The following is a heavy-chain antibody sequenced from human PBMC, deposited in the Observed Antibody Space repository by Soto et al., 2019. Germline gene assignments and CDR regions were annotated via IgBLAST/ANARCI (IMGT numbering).Heavy chain of an antibody. CDR3: ARDTFSDAAAGSPFFDY. D-gene: IGHD6-13*01. CDR1: GYIFTNYY. Sequence: QVQLVQSGAEVKKPGASVKVSCKASGYIFTNYYMHWVRQAPGQGLEWMGVINPNGGSTSSAQKFQGRVIMTRDTSTTTVYMELGSLRSEDTAVYYCARDTFSDAAAGSPFFDYWGQGTLVTVSS. V-gene: IGHV1-46*01. J-gene: IGHJ4*02. CDR2: INPNGGST.